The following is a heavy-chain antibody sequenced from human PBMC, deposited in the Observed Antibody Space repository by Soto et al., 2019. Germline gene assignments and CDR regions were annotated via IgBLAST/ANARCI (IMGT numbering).Heavy chain of an antibody. Sequence: QITLKESGPTLVKPTQTLTLTCTFSGFSLSTSGVGVGWIRQPPGKALEWLALIYWDDDKRYSPSLKSRLTITKDTSNNQVVLTMTNMDPVHTATYYCEHRTVTMGLFNFWGQGSLVAVS. J-gene: IGHJ4*02. D-gene: IGHD4-17*01. CDR1: GFSLSTSGVG. V-gene: IGHV2-5*02. CDR2: IYWDDDK. CDR3: EHRTVTMGLFNF.